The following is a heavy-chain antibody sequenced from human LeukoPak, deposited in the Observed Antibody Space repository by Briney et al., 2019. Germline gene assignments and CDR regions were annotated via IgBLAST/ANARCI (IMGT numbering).Heavy chain of an antibody. D-gene: IGHD3-22*01. CDR3: ARGPSQRSTMIVVVIKGFDI. CDR1: GGSFSGYY. J-gene: IGHJ3*02. Sequence: PSETLSLTCAVYGGSFSGYYWSWIRQPPGKGLERIGEINHSGSTNYNPSLKSRVTISVDTSKNQFSLKLSSVTAADTAVYYCARGPSQRSTMIVVVIKGFDIWGQGTMVTVSS. CDR2: INHSGST. V-gene: IGHV4-34*01.